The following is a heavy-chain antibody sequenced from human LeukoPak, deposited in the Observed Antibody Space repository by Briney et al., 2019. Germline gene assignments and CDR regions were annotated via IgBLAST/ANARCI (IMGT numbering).Heavy chain of an antibody. CDR1: GFTFSNYA. J-gene: IGHJ4*02. D-gene: IGHD3-10*01. Sequence: GGALRLSCVASGFTFSNYAMSWVRQAPGKGLEWVSPISPSGGVTFYSDSVRGRFTISRDYSKDTLFLQMNSLRAEDTALYYCAKAHVPTMIRGVVSSDWGQGTLVTVSS. CDR2: ISPSGGVT. CDR3: AKAHVPTMIRGVVSSD. V-gene: IGHV3-23*01.